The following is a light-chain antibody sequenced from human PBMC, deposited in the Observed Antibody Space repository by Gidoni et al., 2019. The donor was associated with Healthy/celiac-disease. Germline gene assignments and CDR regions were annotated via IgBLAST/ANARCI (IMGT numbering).Light chain of an antibody. CDR1: QSISSY. Sequence: IHMTQSPSSLSASVGDRVTITCRASQSISSYLNWYQQKPGKAPKLLIYAASSLQSGVPSRFSGSGSGTDFTLTISSLQPEDCATYYCQQSYSTPRTFGQGTKVEIK. CDR3: QQSYSTPRT. J-gene: IGKJ1*01. V-gene: IGKV1-39*01. CDR2: AAS.